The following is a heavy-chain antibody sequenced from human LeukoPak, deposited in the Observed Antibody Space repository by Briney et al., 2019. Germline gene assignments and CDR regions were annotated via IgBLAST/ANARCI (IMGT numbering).Heavy chain of an antibody. CDR2: INPNSGGT. Sequence: ASVKLSCTASGYTFTGYYMHWGRQAPGQGLEWMGWINPNSGGTNYAQKFQGRVTMTRDTSISTVYMELSRLRSDDTAVYYCAKDRAVATIGGIDYWGQGTLVTVSS. D-gene: IGHD5-12*01. V-gene: IGHV1-2*02. CDR3: AKDRAVATIGGIDY. J-gene: IGHJ4*02. CDR1: GYTFTGYY.